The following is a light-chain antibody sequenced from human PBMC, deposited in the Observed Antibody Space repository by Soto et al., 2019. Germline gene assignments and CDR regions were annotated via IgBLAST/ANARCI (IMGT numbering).Light chain of an antibody. CDR1: QSVSNNY. V-gene: IGKV3-20*01. Sequence: ELLLTKSPCILSLSPGERASLSCRASQSVSNNYLAWYQQKPGQAPRLLIYGASNRATGIPDRFSGSGSGTDFTLTISRLEPEDFAVYYCQQYGSSGTFGQGTKVDIK. CDR2: GAS. CDR3: QQYGSSGT. J-gene: IGKJ1*01.